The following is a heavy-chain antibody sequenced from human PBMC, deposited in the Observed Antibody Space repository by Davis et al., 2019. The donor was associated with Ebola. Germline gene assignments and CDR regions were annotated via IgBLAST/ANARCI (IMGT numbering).Heavy chain of an antibody. CDR3: AREAEDYYGVDV. V-gene: IGHV4-4*02. J-gene: IGHJ6*02. Sequence: MPSESLSLTCAVSGVSISGNNWWNWVRQSPGKGLEWSGEIHHSGKTTYNPSLKSRVTISVDKSKNQFSLQLTSVTAADTAVYYCAREAEDYYGVDVWGQGTTVTVSS. CDR2: IHHSGKT. CDR1: GVSISGNNW.